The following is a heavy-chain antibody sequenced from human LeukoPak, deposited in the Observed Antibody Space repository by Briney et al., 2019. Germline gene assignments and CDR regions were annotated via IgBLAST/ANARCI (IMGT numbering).Heavy chain of an antibody. V-gene: IGHV3-7*04. D-gene: IGHD3-9*01. CDR2: IMQDGSQK. CDR3: ARGLTGGDAFDI. J-gene: IGHJ3*02. Sequence: GGSLRLSCAASGFTFNEYWMSWVRQAPGKGLEWVANIMQDGSQKYYLDSVKGRFTISRDNARNSLYLQMSSPRAEDTAVYYCARGLTGGDAFDIWGQGTLVTVSS. CDR1: GFTFNEYW.